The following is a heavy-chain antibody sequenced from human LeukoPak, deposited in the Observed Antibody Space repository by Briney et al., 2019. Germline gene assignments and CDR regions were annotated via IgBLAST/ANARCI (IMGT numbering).Heavy chain of an antibody. Sequence: GGSLRLSCAASGFTFNSCAMSWVRQAPGKGPEWVSGISGSSMTTYYADSVKGRFTISRDNSKNTLYLQMNSLRAEDTAVYYCAKAPPTPLYYYYYMDVWGKGTTVTVSS. CDR3: AKAPPTPLYYYYYMDV. CDR1: GFTFNSCA. J-gene: IGHJ6*03. V-gene: IGHV3-23*01. CDR2: ISGSSMTT.